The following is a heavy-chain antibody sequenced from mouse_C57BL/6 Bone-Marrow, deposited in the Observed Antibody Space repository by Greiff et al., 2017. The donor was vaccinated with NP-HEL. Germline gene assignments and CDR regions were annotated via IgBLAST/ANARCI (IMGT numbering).Heavy chain of an antibody. CDR3: AKGLLRHYWYFDV. D-gene: IGHD1-2*01. CDR1: GFTFSDYG. Sequence: EVHLVESGGGLVKPGGSLKLSCAASGFTFSDYGMHWVRQAPEKGLEWVAYISSGSSTIYYADTVKGRFTISRDNAKNTLFLQMTSLRSEDTAMYYCAKGLLRHYWYFDVWGTGTTVTVSS. CDR2: ISSGSSTI. J-gene: IGHJ1*03. V-gene: IGHV5-17*01.